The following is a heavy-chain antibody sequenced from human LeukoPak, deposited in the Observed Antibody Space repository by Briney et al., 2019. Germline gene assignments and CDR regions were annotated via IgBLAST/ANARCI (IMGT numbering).Heavy chain of an antibody. CDR3: ARGPYSSSSGLGLGY. CDR2: INPSGST. CDR1: GGSFSDYY. D-gene: IGHD6-6*01. V-gene: IGHV4-34*01. J-gene: IGHJ4*02. Sequence: SETLSLTCAVYGGSFSDYYWSWIRQPPGKGLEWIGEINPSGSTNYSPSLKSRVTISVDTSKNQFSLKLSSVAAADTAVYYCARGPYSSSSGLGLGYWGQGTLVTVSS.